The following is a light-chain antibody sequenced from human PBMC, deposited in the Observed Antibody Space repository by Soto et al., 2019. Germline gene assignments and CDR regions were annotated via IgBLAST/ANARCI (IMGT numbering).Light chain of an antibody. Sequence: DIQMTQSPSTLSASVGDRVTITCRASQSISNWLAWYQQKPGKAPKLLIYKASSLEGGVPSRFSGSGSGTEFTLTINSLQPEDFATYYCQQYYSYAPWTFGQGTKVEIK. CDR2: KAS. J-gene: IGKJ1*01. CDR3: QQYYSYAPWT. V-gene: IGKV1-5*03. CDR1: QSISNW.